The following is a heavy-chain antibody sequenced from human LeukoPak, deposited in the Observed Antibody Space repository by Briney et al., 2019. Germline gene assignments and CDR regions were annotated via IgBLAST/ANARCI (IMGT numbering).Heavy chain of an antibody. V-gene: IGHV4-38-2*02. CDR1: NYSISTDYY. CDR3: ARRDDSSGYHKIFDY. Sequence: SETLSLTCTVSNYSISTDYYWGWIRQPPGKGLEWIGNIYYGENTYYNPSLKSRVTISIDTSKNQFYLKLSSLTAADTAVYYCARRDDSSGYHKIFDYWGPGTLVTVSS. CDR2: IYYGENT. D-gene: IGHD3-22*01. J-gene: IGHJ4*02.